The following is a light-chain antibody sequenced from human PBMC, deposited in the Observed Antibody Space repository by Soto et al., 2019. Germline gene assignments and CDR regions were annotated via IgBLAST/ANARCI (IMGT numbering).Light chain of an antibody. CDR3: QVWDSSSDHYV. CDR2: DDS. CDR1: NIGSKS. Sequence: SYDLAQPPSVSVSPGQTGSIACCGNNIGSKSVHWYQQKPGQAPVLVVYDDSDRPSGIPERFSGSNSGNTATLTISRVEAGDEADYYCQVWDSSSDHYVFGTGTKVTVL. J-gene: IGLJ1*01. V-gene: IGLV3-21*02.